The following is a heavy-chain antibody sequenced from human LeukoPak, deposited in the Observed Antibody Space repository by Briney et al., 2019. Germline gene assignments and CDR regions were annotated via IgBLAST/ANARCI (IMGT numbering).Heavy chain of an antibody. CDR2: IYYSGNT. J-gene: IGHJ4*02. Sequence: SETLSLTCTVSGGSISSSSYYWGWIRQPPGKGLEWIGSIYYSGNTYYNPSLKSRVTISVDTSKNQFSLKLSSVTAADTAVYYCARDNSSGWLIFDYWGQGTLVTVSS. CDR3: ARDNSSGWLIFDY. V-gene: IGHV4-39*07. D-gene: IGHD6-19*01. CDR1: GGSISSSSYY.